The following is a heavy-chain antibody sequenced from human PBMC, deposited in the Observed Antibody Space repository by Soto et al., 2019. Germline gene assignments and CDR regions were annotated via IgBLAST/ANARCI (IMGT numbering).Heavy chain of an antibody. J-gene: IGHJ6*02. V-gene: IGHV4-31*03. Sequence: QVQLQESGPGLVKPSQTLSLTCTVSGGSISSGGYYWSWIRQHPGKGLEWIGYIYYSESTYYNPSLKSRVTISVDTSKNQFSLKLSSVTAADTAVYYCARDGFGTVTTGGRYGMDVWGQGTTVTVSS. CDR1: GGSISSGGYY. D-gene: IGHD4-17*01. CDR3: ARDGFGTVTTGGRYGMDV. CDR2: IYYSEST.